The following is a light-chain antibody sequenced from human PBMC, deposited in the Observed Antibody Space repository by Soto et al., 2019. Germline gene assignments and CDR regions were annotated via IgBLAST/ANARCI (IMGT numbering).Light chain of an antibody. CDR2: DAP. J-gene: IGKJ2*01. CDR1: QSVSSY. CDR3: QQRSNWPRT. V-gene: IGKV3-11*01. Sequence: EIVLTQSPATLSLSPGERATLSCRASQSVSSYLAWYQQKLGQAPRLLIYDAPNRATGIPARFSGSGSGTDFTLTISSLEPEDFAVYYCQQRSNWPRTFGQGTKLEIK.